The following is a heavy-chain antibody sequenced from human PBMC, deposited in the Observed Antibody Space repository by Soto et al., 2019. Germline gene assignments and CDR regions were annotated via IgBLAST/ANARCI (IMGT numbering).Heavy chain of an antibody. CDR3: TQTWRVPAAHIDY. D-gene: IGHD2-2*01. V-gene: IGHV1-69*13. J-gene: IGHJ4*02. CDR1: GGTFSSYA. Sequence: VASVKVSCKASGGTFSSYAISWVRQAPGQGLEWMGGIIPIFGTANYAQKFQGRVTITADESTSTAYMELSSLRSEDTAVYYCTQTWRVPAAHIDYWGQGTLVTVSS. CDR2: IIPIFGTA.